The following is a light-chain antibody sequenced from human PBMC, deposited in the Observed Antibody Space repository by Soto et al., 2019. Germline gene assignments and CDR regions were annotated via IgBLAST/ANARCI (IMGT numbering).Light chain of an antibody. CDR2: EVS. V-gene: IGLV2-14*01. CDR3: LSYAGSDTNV. Sequence: QSALTQPASVSGSPGKSITISCVGTGSDVGRFDFVSWYQQHPGKALKLMIFEVSRRPSDVSNRFSGSKSGNTASLTISRLQAEDEADYYCLSYAGSDTNVFGSVTKLTVL. J-gene: IGLJ1*01. CDR1: GSDVGRFDF.